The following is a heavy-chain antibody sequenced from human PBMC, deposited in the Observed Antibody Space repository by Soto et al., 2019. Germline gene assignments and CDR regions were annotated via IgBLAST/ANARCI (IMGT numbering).Heavy chain of an antibody. CDR1: GGSFSGYY. CDR2: INHSGST. CDR3: ARDYYYGMDV. V-gene: IGHV4-34*01. J-gene: IGHJ6*02. Sequence: QVQLQQWGAGLLKPSETLSLTCAVYGGSFSGYYWSWIRQPLGKGLEWIGEINHSGSTNYNPSLKSRVTISVDTSKNQFSLKLSSVTAADTAVYYCARDYYYGMDVWGQGTTVTVSS.